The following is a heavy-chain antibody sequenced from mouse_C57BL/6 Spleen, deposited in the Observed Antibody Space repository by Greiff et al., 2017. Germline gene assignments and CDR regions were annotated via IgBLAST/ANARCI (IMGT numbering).Heavy chain of an antibody. D-gene: IGHD2-2*01. Sequence: VQLQQPGAELVKPGASVKMSCKASGYTFTSYWITWVKQRPGQGLEWIGDIYPGSGSTNYNEKFKSKATLTVDTSSSTAYMQLSSLTSEDSAVYYCARGRGFYYGYDVWYFDVWGTGTTVTVSS. CDR2: IYPGSGST. V-gene: IGHV1-55*01. J-gene: IGHJ1*03. CDR3: ARGRGFYYGYDVWYFDV. CDR1: GYTFTSYW.